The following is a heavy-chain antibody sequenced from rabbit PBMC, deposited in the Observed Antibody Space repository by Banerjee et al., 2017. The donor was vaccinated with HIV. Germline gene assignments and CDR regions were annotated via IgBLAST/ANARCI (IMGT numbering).Heavy chain of an antibody. D-gene: IGHD1-1*01. CDR1: GFDFTKYY. J-gene: IGHJ5*01. CDR2: IDPVFGST. V-gene: IGHV1S7*01. Sequence: HLKESGGGLVQPGGSLKLSCKASGFDFTKYYMNWVRQAPGKGLEWIGYIDPVFGSTDYANWVNGRFTISSHNAQNTLYLQLNSLTAADTATYFCVRGILGSSGSYTGWLDLWGPGTLVTVS. CDR3: VRGILGSSGSYTGWLDL.